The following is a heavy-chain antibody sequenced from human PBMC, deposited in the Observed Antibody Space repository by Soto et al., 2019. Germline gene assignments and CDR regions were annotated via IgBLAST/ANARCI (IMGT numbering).Heavy chain of an antibody. V-gene: IGHV3-7*01. Sequence: EVQLVESGGGLVQPGGSLRLSCAASGFTFSSYWMTWVRQAPGKGLEWVANIKQDGSAKYYVDSVKGRFTISRDNAKNSLYLQMNSRRAEDTAVYYCASWLKTRGGYVLLEGSFDYGGQGTLVTVSS. CDR2: IKQDGSAK. CDR1: GFTFSSYW. J-gene: IGHJ4*02. CDR3: ASWLKTRGGYVLLEGSFDY. D-gene: IGHD6-19*01.